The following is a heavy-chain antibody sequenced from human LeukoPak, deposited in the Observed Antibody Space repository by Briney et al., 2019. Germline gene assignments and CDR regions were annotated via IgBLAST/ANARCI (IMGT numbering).Heavy chain of an antibody. CDR2: ISGSGGST. CDR3: AKDAYYYGSGSPDYYYYGMDV. Sequence: GGSLRLSCVASGFTFSSYAISWVRQAPGKGLEWVSAISGSGGSTYYADSVKGRFTISRDNSKNTLYLQMNSLRAEDTAVYYCAKDAYYYGSGSPDYYYYGMDVWGQGTTVTVSS. J-gene: IGHJ6*02. D-gene: IGHD3-10*01. V-gene: IGHV3-23*01. CDR1: GFTFSSYA.